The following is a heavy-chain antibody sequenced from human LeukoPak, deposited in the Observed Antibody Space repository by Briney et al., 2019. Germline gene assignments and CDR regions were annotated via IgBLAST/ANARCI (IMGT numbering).Heavy chain of an antibody. CDR2: ISYDGSNK. CDR3: AKARYDGEVMIAATDY. V-gene: IGHV3-30*04. D-gene: IGHD2-15*01. CDR1: GFTFSSYA. Sequence: GGSLRLSCAASGFTFSSYAMHWVRQAPGKGLEWVAVISYDGSNKYYADSVKGRFTISRDNSKNTLYLQMNNLRADDTAVYYCAKARYDGEVMIAATDYWGQGTLVTVSS. J-gene: IGHJ4*02.